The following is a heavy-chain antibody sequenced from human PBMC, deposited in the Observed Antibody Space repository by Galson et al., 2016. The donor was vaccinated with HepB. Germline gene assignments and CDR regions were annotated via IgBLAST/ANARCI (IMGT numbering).Heavy chain of an antibody. CDR1: GYTFTSNY. CDR3: ARDDGSPLYAMDV. D-gene: IGHD5-24*01. V-gene: IGHV1-46*01. CDR2: SDPRGGRT. Sequence: SVKVSCKASGYTFTSNYIHWVRQAPGQGPEWMGISDPRGGRTTYAQKFQGRVTLTRDTSTSTVCMELSRLRSEDTAVYYCARDDGSPLYAMDVWGQGTTVIVSS. J-gene: IGHJ6*02.